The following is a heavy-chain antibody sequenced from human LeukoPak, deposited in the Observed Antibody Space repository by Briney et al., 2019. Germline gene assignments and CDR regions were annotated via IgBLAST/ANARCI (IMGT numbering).Heavy chain of an antibody. V-gene: IGHV3-30-3*01. CDR2: ISYDGSKK. CDR1: GFTFSSYA. J-gene: IGHJ4*02. CDR3: ARSYGAFSGPVAY. D-gene: IGHD4-17*01. Sequence: GGSLRLSCAASGFTFSSYAIHWVRQAPVKGLEWVSVISYDGSKKYYADSVKGRFTISRDNSQKMLYLQLNSLRPEDTAVYYCARSYGAFSGPVAYWGQGTLVTLSS.